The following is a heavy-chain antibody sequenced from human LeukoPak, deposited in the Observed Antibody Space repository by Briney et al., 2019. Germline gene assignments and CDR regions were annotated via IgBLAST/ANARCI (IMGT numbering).Heavy chain of an antibody. CDR3: ASGSTSTYDF. CDR2: MNPNTGNT. D-gene: IGHD3/OR15-3a*01. J-gene: IGHJ1*01. CDR1: GYTFTSFE. Sequence: ASVKVSCKVSGYTFTSFEINWVRQVTGQGLEWMGWMNPNTGNTGYAQTFQGRVTLTRDTSISTAYRELSGLTSEDTAVYFCASGSTSTYDFWGHGTMVTVSS. V-gene: IGHV1-8*01.